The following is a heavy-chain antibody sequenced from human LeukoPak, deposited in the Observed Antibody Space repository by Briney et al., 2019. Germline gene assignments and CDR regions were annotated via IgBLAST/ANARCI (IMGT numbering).Heavy chain of an antibody. CDR2: IIPIFGTA. CDR3: AREYCSGGSCYGPIFDH. Sequence: GASVKVSCKASGGTFSSYAISWVRQAPGQGLEWMGGIIPIFGTANYAQKFQGRVTITADESTSTAYIELSSLRSEDTAVYYCAREYCSGGSCYGPIFDHWGQGTLVTVSS. D-gene: IGHD2-15*01. V-gene: IGHV1-69*13. J-gene: IGHJ4*02. CDR1: GGTFSSYA.